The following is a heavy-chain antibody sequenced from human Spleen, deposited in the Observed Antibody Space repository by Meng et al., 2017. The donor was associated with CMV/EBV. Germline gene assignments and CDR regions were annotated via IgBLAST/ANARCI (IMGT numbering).Heavy chain of an antibody. Sequence: ASVKVSCKASGYTLISQGISWVRQAPGQGLEWLGWISVYTGNTNYAQTLQGRVTLTTDTSTSTAYMELRSLRSDDTAVYYCARDHSSSGVDHWGQGTLVTVSS. J-gene: IGHJ4*02. CDR1: GYTLISQG. V-gene: IGHV1-18*01. D-gene: IGHD6-19*01. CDR3: ARDHSSSGVDH. CDR2: ISVYTGNT.